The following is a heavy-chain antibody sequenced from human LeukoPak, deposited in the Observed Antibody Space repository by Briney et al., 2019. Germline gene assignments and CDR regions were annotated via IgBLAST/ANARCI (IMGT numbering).Heavy chain of an antibody. CDR2: IKQDGSEK. J-gene: IGHJ4*02. CDR1: GFTFSIYW. D-gene: IGHD2-15*01. Sequence: PGGSLRLSCAASGFTFSIYWMSWVRQAPGKGLEWVANIKQDGSEKYYVDSVKGRFTISRDNAKNSLYLQMNSLRAEDTAVYYCARPLGYCSGGSCFPFDYWGQGTLVTVSS. CDR3: ARPLGYCSGGSCFPFDY. V-gene: IGHV3-7*01.